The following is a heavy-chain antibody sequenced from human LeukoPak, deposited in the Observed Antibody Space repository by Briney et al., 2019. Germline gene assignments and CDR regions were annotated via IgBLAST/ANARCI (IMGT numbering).Heavy chain of an antibody. V-gene: IGHV1-18*01. J-gene: IGHJ4*02. Sequence: ASVKVSCKASGHTFTSYGISWVRQAPGQGFEWMGWISAYNGNTNYAQKLQGRVTMTTDTSTSTAYMELRSLRSDDTAVYYCAREVLGDYYDSSGYSDYWGQGTLVTVSS. D-gene: IGHD3-22*01. CDR3: AREVLGDYYDSSGYSDY. CDR1: GHTFTSYG. CDR2: ISAYNGNT.